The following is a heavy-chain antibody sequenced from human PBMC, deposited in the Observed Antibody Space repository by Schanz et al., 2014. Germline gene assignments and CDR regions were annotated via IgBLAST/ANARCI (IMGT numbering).Heavy chain of an antibody. CDR1: GFNFSDYA. D-gene: IGHD3-3*01. V-gene: IGHV3-48*01. CDR2: VSRSTPDI. Sequence: EVQLLESGGGLVQPGGSLRLSCLASGFNFSDYAMCWVRQVPGKGLEWVSYVSRSTPDIYYADSVKGRFTMSRDNAKNSVFLQMNSLRAEDTAVYYCVRDSFFAFDYWGQGTLVTVSS. J-gene: IGHJ4*02. CDR3: VRDSFFAFDY.